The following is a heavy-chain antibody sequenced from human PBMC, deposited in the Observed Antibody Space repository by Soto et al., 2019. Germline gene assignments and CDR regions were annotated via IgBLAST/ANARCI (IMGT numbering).Heavy chain of an antibody. J-gene: IGHJ5*02. CDR1: GGTFSSYA. D-gene: IGHD2-21*02. CDR3: ARGSPAPQIVVVTAYWFDP. Sequence: SVKVSCKASGGTFSSYAISWVRQAPGQGLEWMGGIIPIFGTANYAQKFQGRVTITADESTSTAYMELSSLRSEDTAVYYCARGSPAPQIVVVTAYWFDPWGQGTLVTVS. CDR2: IIPIFGTA. V-gene: IGHV1-69*13.